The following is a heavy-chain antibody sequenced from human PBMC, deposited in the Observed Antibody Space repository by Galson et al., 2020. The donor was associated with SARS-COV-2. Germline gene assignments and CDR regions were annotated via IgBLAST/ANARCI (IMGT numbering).Heavy chain of an antibody. CDR2: IKQDGSEK. Sequence: GESLKISCAASGFTFSSYWMSWVRQAPGKGLEWVANIKQDGSEKYYVDSVKGRFTISRDNAKNSLYLQMNSLRAEDTAVYYCARINWGGFDYWGQGTLVTVSS. CDR3: ARINWGGFDY. CDR1: GFTFSSYW. V-gene: IGHV3-7*01. D-gene: IGHD7-27*01. J-gene: IGHJ4*02.